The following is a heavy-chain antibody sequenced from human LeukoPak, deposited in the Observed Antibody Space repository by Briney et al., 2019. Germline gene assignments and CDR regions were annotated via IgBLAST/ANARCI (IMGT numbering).Heavy chain of an antibody. Sequence: GGSLRLSCGASGFTFSTSWMIWVRQAPGKGLEWVANLNQDGSEKYYVDSVKGRFTISRDNGKNSLYLQMDSLRVEDTAVYYCVRGLYGYWGQGTLVTVSS. CDR3: VRGLYGY. J-gene: IGHJ4*02. CDR1: GFTFSTSW. CDR2: LNQDGSEK. D-gene: IGHD4-17*01. V-gene: IGHV3-7*03.